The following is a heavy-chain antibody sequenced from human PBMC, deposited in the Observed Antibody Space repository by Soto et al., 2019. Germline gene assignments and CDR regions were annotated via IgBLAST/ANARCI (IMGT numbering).Heavy chain of an antibody. CDR1: GFRFSSYA. D-gene: IGHD3-3*01. CDR3: AKGREHTMFGVDTLFDY. Sequence: EVQLLESGGGLVQPGGSLRLSCAASGFRFSSYAMSWVRQAPGKGLECVSVISGNGGTTYYADSAKGRFTISRDNSESMLYLQMNSLRPEDTAIYYCAKGREHTMFGVDTLFDYWGHETLLTVSS. J-gene: IGHJ4*01. V-gene: IGHV3-23*01. CDR2: ISGNGGTT.